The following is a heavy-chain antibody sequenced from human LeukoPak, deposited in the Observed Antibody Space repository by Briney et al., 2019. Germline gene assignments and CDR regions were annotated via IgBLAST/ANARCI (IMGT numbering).Heavy chain of an antibody. V-gene: IGHV3-21*01. CDR2: ISGSSSYT. CDR3: AKEDGSGFWSGTPLSVDY. Sequence: PGGSLRLSCAASGFTFSIYTMSWVRQAPGKGLEWVSCISGSSSYTSYTESVKGRFTMSRDNAKKSLFLQMNSLRVEDTAIYYCAKEDGSGFWSGTPLSVDYWGQGALVTVSS. D-gene: IGHD3-3*01. J-gene: IGHJ4*02. CDR1: GFTFSIYT.